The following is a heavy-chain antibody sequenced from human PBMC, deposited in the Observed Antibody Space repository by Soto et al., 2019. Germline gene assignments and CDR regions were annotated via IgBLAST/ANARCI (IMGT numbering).Heavy chain of an antibody. CDR3: ARSLLKVILPLGY. CDR1: GYTFSGYY. D-gene: IGHD3-3*02. CDR2: INTLSGDT. V-gene: IGHV1-2*02. Sequence: QVQLVQSAAEVKKPGASVKVSCKASGYTFSGYYMHWVRQAPGQGLEGMGWINTLSGDTSFPQKFQGRLAMTRDTSIDTAFMEVSRLTSDDTAIYYCARSLLKVILPLGYWGQGTLVSVSS. J-gene: IGHJ4*02.